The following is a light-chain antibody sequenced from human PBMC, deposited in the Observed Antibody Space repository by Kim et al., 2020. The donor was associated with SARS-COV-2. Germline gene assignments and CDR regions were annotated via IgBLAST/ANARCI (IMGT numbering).Light chain of an antibody. V-gene: IGKV3-15*01. CDR2: DAT. CDR3: QQYNDWPPLT. J-gene: IGKJ1*01. Sequence: SRGERATLSGRASQTISSNLAWYQQKPGQAPRLLIYDATNRATGIPARFIGSGSETEFTLTISSLQSEDFAVYYCQQYNDWPPLTFGQGTRVDIK. CDR1: QTISSN.